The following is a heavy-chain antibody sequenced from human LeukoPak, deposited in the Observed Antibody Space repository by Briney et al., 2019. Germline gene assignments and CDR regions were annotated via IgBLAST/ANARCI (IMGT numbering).Heavy chain of an antibody. D-gene: IGHD7-27*01. CDR3: AKKATLTGDNYYYYYMDV. CDR2: ISGSGGST. Sequence: GGSLRLSCAASGFTFSSYAMSWVRQAPGKGLEWVSAISGSGGSTYYADSVKGRFTISRDNSKNTLYLQMNSLRAEDTAVYYCAKKATLTGDNYYYYYMDVWGKGTTVTVSS. J-gene: IGHJ6*03. CDR1: GFTFSSYA. V-gene: IGHV3-23*01.